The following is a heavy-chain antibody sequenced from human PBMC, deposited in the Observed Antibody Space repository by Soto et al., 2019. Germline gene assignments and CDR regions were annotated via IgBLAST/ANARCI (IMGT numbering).Heavy chain of an antibody. V-gene: IGHV3-66*01. Sequence: EVQLVESGGDLVQPGGSLTLSCAASGFAVSSNHMTWVRLAPGKGLEWLSVILNDDRTFYADSVKGRFIISRDNSENTLYLHMNSLRDEDTAVYYCATGVNYRPILGWGQGTLVTVSS. J-gene: IGHJ4*02. CDR3: ATGVNYRPILG. CDR1: GFAVSSNH. CDR2: ILNDDRT. D-gene: IGHD3-16*01.